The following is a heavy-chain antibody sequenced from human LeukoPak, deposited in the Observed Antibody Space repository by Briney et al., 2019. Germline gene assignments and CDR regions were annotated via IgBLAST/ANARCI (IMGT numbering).Heavy chain of an antibody. CDR3: ARHYVDIRTVGASYYYYGLDV. CDR1: GRSISSYY. J-gene: IGHJ6*02. V-gene: IGHV4-59*08. CDR2: IHYSGST. D-gene: IGHD3-16*02. Sequence: SETLSLTCTVSGRSISSYYWSWIRQPPGKGLEWIGYIHYSGSTNYNPSLKSRVTISLDTSKNQFSLKLSSVTAADTAVYYCARHYVDIRTVGASYYYYGLDVWGQGTTVTVSS.